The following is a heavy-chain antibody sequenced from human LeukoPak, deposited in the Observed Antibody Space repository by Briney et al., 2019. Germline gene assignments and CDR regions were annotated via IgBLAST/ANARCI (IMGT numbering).Heavy chain of an antibody. CDR2: INSDGSST. Sequence: GGSLSLSCAASGFTFSSYWMHWVRHAPGKGLVRVSRINSDGSSTSYADSVKGRFTISRDNAKNTLYLQMNSLRAEDTAVYYCARDPAYSSGWYFDYWGQGTLVTVSS. V-gene: IGHV3-74*01. CDR3: ARDPAYSSGWYFDY. D-gene: IGHD6-19*01. CDR1: GFTFSSYW. J-gene: IGHJ4*02.